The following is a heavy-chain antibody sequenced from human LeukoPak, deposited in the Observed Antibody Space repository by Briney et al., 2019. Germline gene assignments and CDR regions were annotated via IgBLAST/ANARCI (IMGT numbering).Heavy chain of an antibody. Sequence: SETLSLTCTVSGGSISSSSYYWGWIRQPPGKGLEWIGNIYYSGITYYNPSLKSRVTISVDTSKNQFSLKLSSVTAADTAVYYCARVDPDSSSTLEVFDYWGQGTLVTVSS. CDR3: ARVDPDSSSTLEVFDY. CDR1: GGSISSSSYY. CDR2: IYYSGIT. D-gene: IGHD6-6*01. J-gene: IGHJ4*02. V-gene: IGHV4-39*01.